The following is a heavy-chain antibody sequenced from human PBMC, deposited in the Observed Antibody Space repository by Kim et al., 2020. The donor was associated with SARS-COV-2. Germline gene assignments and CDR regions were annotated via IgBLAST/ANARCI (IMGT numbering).Heavy chain of an antibody. D-gene: IGHD3-22*01. Sequence: VKCRFTISRDNSKISLYLQMNSLRAEDTAVYYCAIGPYYYDSSGYYLFDYWGQGTLVTVSS. V-gene: IGHV3-30*02. J-gene: IGHJ4*02. CDR3: AIGPYYYDSSGYYLFDY.